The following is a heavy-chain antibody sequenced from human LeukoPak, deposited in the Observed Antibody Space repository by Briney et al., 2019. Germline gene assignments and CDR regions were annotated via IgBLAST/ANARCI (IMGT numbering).Heavy chain of an antibody. Sequence: GASVKVSCKASGYTFSGYYMHWVRQAPGQGLEWMGWINPNSGGTNYAQKFQGRVTMTRYTSISTAYMELSRLRSDDTAVYYCARERQAAVADYWGQGTLVSVSS. CDR2: INPNSGGT. D-gene: IGHD6-19*01. J-gene: IGHJ4*02. V-gene: IGHV1-2*02. CDR1: GYTFSGYY. CDR3: ARERQAAVADY.